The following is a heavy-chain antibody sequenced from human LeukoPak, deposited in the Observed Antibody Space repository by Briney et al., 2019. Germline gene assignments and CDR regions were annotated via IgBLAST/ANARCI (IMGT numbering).Heavy chain of an antibody. Sequence: GGSLSLSCAASGFTFSSNAMSWVRQAPGKGLEWVSAISGSCGSTYYAASVKGRFTTSRDNSKNTLYLQMNSLRAEDTAVYYCAKIHYSNFGYFDYWGQGTLVTVSS. CDR3: AKIHYSNFGYFDY. V-gene: IGHV3-23*01. D-gene: IGHD4-11*01. J-gene: IGHJ4*02. CDR1: GFTFSSNA. CDR2: ISGSCGST.